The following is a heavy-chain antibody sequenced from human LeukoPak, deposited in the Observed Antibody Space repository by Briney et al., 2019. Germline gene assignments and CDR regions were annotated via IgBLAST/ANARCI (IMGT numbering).Heavy chain of an antibody. D-gene: IGHD3-3*01. CDR1: GYSFTSYG. CDR3: ARDTALYDFWSGYSRKFDY. CDR2: ISAYNGNT. Sequence: ASVKVSCKASGYSFTSYGISWVRQAPGQGLEWMRWISAYNGNTNYAQKLQGRVTMTTDTSTSTAYMELRSLRSDDTAVYYCARDTALYDFWSGYSRKFDYWGQGTLVTVSS. V-gene: IGHV1-18*01. J-gene: IGHJ4*02.